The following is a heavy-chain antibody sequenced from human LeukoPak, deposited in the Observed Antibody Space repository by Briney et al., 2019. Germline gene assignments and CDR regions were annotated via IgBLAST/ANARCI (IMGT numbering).Heavy chain of an antibody. CDR1: GYTFTSYY. V-gene: IGHV1-46*01. CDR3: ARARGWVVAAIPYWFDP. D-gene: IGHD2-15*01. J-gene: IGHJ5*02. Sequence: GASVNVSCKASGYTFTSYYMHWVRQAPGQGLEWMGIINPSGGSTSYAQKFQGRVSMTRDMSTSTVYMELSSLRSEDTAVYYCARARGWVVAAIPYWFDPWGQGTLVTVSS. CDR2: INPSGGST.